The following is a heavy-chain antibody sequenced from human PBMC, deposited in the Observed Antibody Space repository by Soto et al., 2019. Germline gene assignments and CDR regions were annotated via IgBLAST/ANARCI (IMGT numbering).Heavy chain of an antibody. CDR2: INHSGST. Sequence: SETLSLTCTVSGGSISSGDYYWSWIRQPPRKGLEWIGEINHSGSTNYNPSLKSRVTISVDTSKNQFSLKLSSVTAADTAVYYCAREGDQYIVARSVYFDYWGQGTLVTVSS. J-gene: IGHJ4*02. CDR3: AREGDQYIVARSVYFDY. CDR1: GGSISSGDYY. V-gene: IGHV4-39*07. D-gene: IGHD5-12*01.